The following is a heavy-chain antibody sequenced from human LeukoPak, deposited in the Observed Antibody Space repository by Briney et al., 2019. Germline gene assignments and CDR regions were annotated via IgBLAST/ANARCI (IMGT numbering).Heavy chain of an antibody. CDR1: DGSISSGDYY. J-gene: IGHJ4*02. D-gene: IGHD1-26*01. Sequence: PSETLSLTCTVSDGSISSGDYYWSWIRQPPGKGLEWIGYIYYSGSTYYNPSLKSRVTISVDTSKNQFSLKLSSVTAADTAVYYCARGRVQWELLTAPDYWGQGTLVTVSS. CDR3: ARGRVQWELLTAPDY. CDR2: IYYSGST. V-gene: IGHV4-30-4*01.